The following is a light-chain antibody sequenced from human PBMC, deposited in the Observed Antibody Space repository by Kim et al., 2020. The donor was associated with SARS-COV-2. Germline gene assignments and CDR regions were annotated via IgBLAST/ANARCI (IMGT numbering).Light chain of an antibody. CDR2: DAS. CDR3: QYYDSLPVT. CDR1: QDIRNY. J-gene: IGKJ4*02. Sequence: ASAGDRVTITCQASQDIRNYLHWFQQKPGKAPELLIYDASNLETGVPSRFSGSGSGTDFTFTITSLQPEDVATYYCQYYDSLPVTFGGGTKVDIK. V-gene: IGKV1-33*01.